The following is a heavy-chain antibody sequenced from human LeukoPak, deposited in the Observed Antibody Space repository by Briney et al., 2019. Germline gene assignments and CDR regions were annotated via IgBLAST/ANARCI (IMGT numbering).Heavy chain of an antibody. CDR1: GYTFTCYY. CDR2: INPNSGGT. CDR3: ARGNRLYDSSGHDY. V-gene: IGHV1-2*02. D-gene: IGHD3-22*01. J-gene: IGHJ4*02. Sequence: ASVKVSCKASGYTFTCYYMHWVRQAPGQGLEWMGWINPNSGGTNYAQKFRGRVTMTRDTSISTAYMELSRLRSDDTAVYYCARGNRLYDSSGHDYWGQGTLVTVSS.